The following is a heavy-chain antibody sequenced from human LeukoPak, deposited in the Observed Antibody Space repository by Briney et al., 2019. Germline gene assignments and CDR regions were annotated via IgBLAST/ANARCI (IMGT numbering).Heavy chain of an antibody. Sequence: ASVKVSCKASGYTFTVYYMHWVREAPGQGLGWMGWINPNSGGTNYAQKFQGRVTMTRDTSISTAYMELSRLTSNDTAVYYCARIVVVVAATSYFDYWGQGTLVTVSS. CDR1: GYTFTVYY. V-gene: IGHV1-2*02. J-gene: IGHJ4*02. D-gene: IGHD2-15*01. CDR3: ARIVVVVAATSYFDY. CDR2: INPNSGGT.